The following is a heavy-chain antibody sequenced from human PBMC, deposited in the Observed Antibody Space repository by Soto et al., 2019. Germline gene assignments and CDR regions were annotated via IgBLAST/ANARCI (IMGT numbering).Heavy chain of an antibody. J-gene: IGHJ5*02. CDR3: SKWSGFGDA. Sequence: EVQLTESGGGLVQPGGSLRLSCAASGFTFSSYSMTWVRQAPGKGLEWVSGISDSGGKTWYADSVKGRLTISRDNSKNTLFLQMNSLRAEDTAVYFCSKWSGFGDAWGQGTLVTVSS. CDR1: GFTFSSYS. D-gene: IGHD3-10*01. V-gene: IGHV3-23*01. CDR2: ISDSGGKT.